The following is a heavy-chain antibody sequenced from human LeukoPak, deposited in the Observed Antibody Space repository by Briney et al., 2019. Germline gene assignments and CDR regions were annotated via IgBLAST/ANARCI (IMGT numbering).Heavy chain of an antibody. Sequence: GGSLRLSCAASGFTFSSYGIHWVRQAPGKGLEWVAVIWYDGSNKYYADSVKGRFTISRDNSKNTLYLQMNSLRAEDTAVYYCAKAKTSGWLYWYFDLWGRGTLVTVSS. CDR2: IWYDGSNK. D-gene: IGHD6-19*01. CDR1: GFTFSSYG. J-gene: IGHJ2*01. CDR3: AKAKTSGWLYWYFDL. V-gene: IGHV3-33*06.